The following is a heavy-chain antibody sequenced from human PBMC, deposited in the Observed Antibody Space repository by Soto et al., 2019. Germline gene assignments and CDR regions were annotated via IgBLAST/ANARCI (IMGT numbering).Heavy chain of an antibody. D-gene: IGHD3-10*01. CDR3: ASSYGSGSYLYYYYGMDV. Sequence: SVNVACKSSVGTLSSYAISSVRQAPGQGLEWTGGIIPIFGTANYAQKFQGRVTITADESTSTAYMELRSLRSEDTAVYYCASSYGSGSYLYYYYGMDVWGQGTTVTVSS. J-gene: IGHJ6*02. CDR2: IIPIFGTA. V-gene: IGHV1-69*13. CDR1: VGTLSSYA.